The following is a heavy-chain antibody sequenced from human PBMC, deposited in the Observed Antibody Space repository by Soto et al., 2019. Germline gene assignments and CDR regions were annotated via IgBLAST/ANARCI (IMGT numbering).Heavy chain of an antibody. D-gene: IGHD2-2*02. CDR1: GGTFSSYA. Sequence: GASVKVSCKASGGTFSSYAMRWVRQAPGQGLEWMGGIIPIFGTANYAQKFQGRVTITADESTSTAYMELSSLRSEDTAVYYCARGRSLRDTLDYWGQGTLVTVSS. V-gene: IGHV1-69*13. CDR3: ARGRSLRDTLDY. CDR2: IIPIFGTA. J-gene: IGHJ4*02.